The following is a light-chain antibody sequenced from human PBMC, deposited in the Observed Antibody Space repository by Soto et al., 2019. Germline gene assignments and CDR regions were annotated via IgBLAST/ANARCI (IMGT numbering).Light chain of an antibody. V-gene: IGKV3-20*01. J-gene: IGKJ5*01. CDR1: RGVSANY. CDR3: QQYVTSAIT. CDR2: GAS. Sequence: ENLLTQSPGTLSLSPGEGATLSCRASRGVSANYLAWYQQKPGQAPTLLIYGASIRAAGIPDRFSGSGSGTDFTLTISRLEPEDFALYYCQQYVTSAITFGQGTRLEIK.